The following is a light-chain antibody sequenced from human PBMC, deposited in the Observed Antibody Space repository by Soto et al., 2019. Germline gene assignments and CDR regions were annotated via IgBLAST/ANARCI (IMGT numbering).Light chain of an antibody. CDR3: QKYSSVPV. V-gene: IGKV1-27*01. CDR1: QDIRNF. CDR2: AAS. Sequence: DIQMTQSPTSLSASVGDRVTITCRASQDIRNFVAWYQQKPGKAPKLLIYAASTLQSGVPSRFSGSGSGTDFTLTIHSLQHEDVATYSCQKYSSVPVFGPGTKVEIK. J-gene: IGKJ3*01.